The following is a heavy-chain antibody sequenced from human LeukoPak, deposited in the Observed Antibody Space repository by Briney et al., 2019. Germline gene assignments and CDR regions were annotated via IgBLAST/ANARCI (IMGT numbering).Heavy chain of an antibody. Sequence: ASVKVSCKASGYTFTSYGISWVRQAPGQELEWLGWISAYNGNTNYAQKLQGRVTMTTDTSTSTAYMELRSLRSDDTAVYYCARGWCLVSYYDFWSGYRGGAFDIWGQGTMVTVSS. CDR2: ISAYNGNT. V-gene: IGHV1-18*01. CDR1: GYTFTSYG. CDR3: ARGWCLVSYYDFWSGYRGGAFDI. D-gene: IGHD3-3*01. J-gene: IGHJ3*02.